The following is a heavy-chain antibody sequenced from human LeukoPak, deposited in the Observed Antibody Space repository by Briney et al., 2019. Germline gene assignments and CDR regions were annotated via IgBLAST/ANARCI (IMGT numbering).Heavy chain of an antibody. V-gene: IGHV1-46*01. J-gene: IGHJ6*03. CDR2: INPSGGTT. Sequence: ASVKVSCKASGYTFINYYMHWVRQAPGQGLEWMGIINPSGGTTSYAQNFQGRVTMTRDTSTSTVYMELSSLRSEDTAVYYCARTYSSSLGRLYYYYMDVWGKGTTVTVSS. CDR1: GYTFINYY. D-gene: IGHD6-6*01. CDR3: ARTYSSSLGRLYYYYMDV.